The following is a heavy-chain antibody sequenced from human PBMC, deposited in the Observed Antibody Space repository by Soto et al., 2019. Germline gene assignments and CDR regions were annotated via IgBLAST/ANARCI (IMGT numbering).Heavy chain of an antibody. D-gene: IGHD3-22*01. Sequence: PSETLSLTCAVYGGSFSGYYWSWIRQPPGKGLEWIGEINHSGSTNYNPSLKSRVTISVDTSKNQFSLKLSSVTAADTAVYYCAGYYYDSSGPAHETDAFDIWGQGTMVTVSS. V-gene: IGHV4-34*01. J-gene: IGHJ3*02. CDR1: GGSFSGYY. CDR3: AGYYYDSSGPAHETDAFDI. CDR2: INHSGST.